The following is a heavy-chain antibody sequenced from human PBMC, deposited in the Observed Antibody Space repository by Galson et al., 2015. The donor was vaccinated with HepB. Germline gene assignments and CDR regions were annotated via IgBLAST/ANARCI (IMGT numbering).Heavy chain of an antibody. CDR1: GFTFSNAW. V-gene: IGHV3-15*01. CDR3: STDAYTWGTNYHDTSGNLVHLLPFHY. Sequence: SLRLSYAASGFTFSNAWFSWVRQAPGKGLEWVGRIKSNPDGGTTDYAAPVKGRFSISRDDSKSTVYLQMNSLKTEDTAFYYCSTDAYTWGTNYHDTSGNLVHLLPFHYWGQGTLVTVS. CDR2: IKSNPDGGTT. J-gene: IGHJ4*02. D-gene: IGHD3-22*01.